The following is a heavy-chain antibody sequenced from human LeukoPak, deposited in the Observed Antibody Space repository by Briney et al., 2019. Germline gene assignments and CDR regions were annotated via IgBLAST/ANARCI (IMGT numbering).Heavy chain of an antibody. CDR3: ARAGYSSGWYGYYYYGMDV. Sequence: ASVKVSCKASGYTSTSYGISWVRQAPGQGLEWMGWISAYNGNTNYAQKLQGRVTMTTDTSTSTAYMELRSLRSDDTAVYYCARAGYSSGWYGYYYYGMDVWGQGTTVTVSS. V-gene: IGHV1-18*01. CDR2: ISAYNGNT. D-gene: IGHD6-19*01. J-gene: IGHJ6*02. CDR1: GYTSTSYG.